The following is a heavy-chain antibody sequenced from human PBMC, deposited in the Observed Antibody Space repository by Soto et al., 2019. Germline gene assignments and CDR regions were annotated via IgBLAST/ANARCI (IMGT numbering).Heavy chain of an antibody. J-gene: IGHJ6*02. D-gene: IGHD1-20*01. CDR3: ASWSNWNPLYYAGLDV. CDR1: GGAFNNYA. CDR2: IIPLHNTS. Sequence: QVQLLQSGAEVKKPGSSVKVSCKVSGGAFNNYALNWVRHGPGQGLEWLGGIIPLHNTSNYSLKFLGRVTVTADISSTTVYMELNRLTSEDTATYYCASWSNWNPLYYAGLDVWGQGTKVTVSS. V-gene: IGHV1-69*06.